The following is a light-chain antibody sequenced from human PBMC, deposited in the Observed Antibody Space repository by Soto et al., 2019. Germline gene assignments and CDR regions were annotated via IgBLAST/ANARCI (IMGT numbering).Light chain of an antibody. V-gene: IGKV3-20*01. J-gene: IGKJ2*01. CDR1: QSVSRSY. CDR3: QQYGSSPYT. Sequence: EIVLTQSPGTLSLSPGERATLSCRASQSVSRSYLAWYQQKPGQAPRLLIYGASSRATVIQDRFSGSGSGTDFSLTISRREPEDFAMYYCQQYGSSPYTFVQGTNLEIK. CDR2: GAS.